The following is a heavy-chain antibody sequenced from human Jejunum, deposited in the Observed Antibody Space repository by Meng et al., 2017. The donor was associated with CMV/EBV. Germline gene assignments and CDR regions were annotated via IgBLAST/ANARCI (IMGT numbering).Heavy chain of an antibody. D-gene: IGHD2-8*01. Sequence: FSAYPMSWVRQAPGKGLEWVSMIYSNGIDTYYADSVKGRFITSRDNSKNMLYLQINSLRAEDTAVYYCAKYAKGVRSGNIYATDVWGQGTTVTVSS. CDR3: AKYAKGVRSGNIYATDV. V-gene: IGHV3-23*03. CDR2: IYSNGIDT. J-gene: IGHJ6*01. CDR1: FSAYP.